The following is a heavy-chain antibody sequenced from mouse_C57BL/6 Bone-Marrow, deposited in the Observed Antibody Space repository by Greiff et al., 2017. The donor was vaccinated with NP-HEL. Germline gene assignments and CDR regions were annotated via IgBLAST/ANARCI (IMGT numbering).Heavy chain of an antibody. CDR2: ISSGSSTI. CDR3: ARNGLYAMDY. V-gene: IGHV5-17*01. J-gene: IGHJ4*01. Sequence: EVKVEESGGGLVKPGGSLKLSCAASGFTFSDYGMHWVRQAPEKGLEWVAYISSGSSTIYYADTVKGRFTISRDNAKNTLFLQMASLRSEDTAMYYCARNGLYAMDYWGQGTSVTVSS. CDR1: GFTFSDYG.